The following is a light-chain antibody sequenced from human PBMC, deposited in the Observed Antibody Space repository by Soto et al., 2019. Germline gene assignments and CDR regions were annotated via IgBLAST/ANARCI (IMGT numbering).Light chain of an antibody. CDR3: QQYFDVPFT. Sequence: DIVMTQSPDSLAVSLGERATMNCKCSRSVLYKSNNKNHLAWYQQEPGQPPQLIIYWASTRESGVPERFSGSGSGTDFTLTISRLEAEDVAFYWCQQYFDVPFTFGGGTKVEI. J-gene: IGKJ4*01. V-gene: IGKV4-1*01. CDR2: WAS. CDR1: RSVLYKSNNKNH.